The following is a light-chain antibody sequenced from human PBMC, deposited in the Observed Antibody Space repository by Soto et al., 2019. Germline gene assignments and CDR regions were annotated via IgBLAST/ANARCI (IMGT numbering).Light chain of an antibody. CDR2: GAS. CDR1: QSVSSN. CDR3: QQVNVYPST. Sequence: EIVMTQSPGTPVVSPGERATLPLRASQSVSSNLAWYQQKPGQAPRLLIYGASTRATGIPARFSGSGSGTEFTLTITSLQPEDFATYYCQQVNVYPSTFGGGTKVDIK. V-gene: IGKV3D-15*01. J-gene: IGKJ4*01.